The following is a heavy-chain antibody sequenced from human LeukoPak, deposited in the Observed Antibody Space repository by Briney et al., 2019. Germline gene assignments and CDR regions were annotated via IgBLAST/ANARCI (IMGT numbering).Heavy chain of an antibody. Sequence: SETLSLTCTVSGGSISSSSYYWGWIRQPPGKGLEWIGSFYYSGSTYYNPSLKSRVTISVDTSKNQFSLKLSSVTAADTAVYYCARDGSEGGGDYYFDYWGQGTLVTVSS. V-gene: IGHV4-39*07. CDR2: FYYSGST. J-gene: IGHJ4*02. CDR3: ARDGSEGGGDYYFDY. D-gene: IGHD2-21*02. CDR1: GGSISSSSYY.